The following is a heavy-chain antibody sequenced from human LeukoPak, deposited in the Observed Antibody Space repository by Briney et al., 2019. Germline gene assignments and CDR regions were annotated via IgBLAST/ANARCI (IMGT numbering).Heavy chain of an antibody. Sequence: SETLSLTCTVSGGSIGSYYWSWIRQPPGKGLEWIGYIYYSGSTNYNPSLKSRVTISVDTSKNQFSLKLSSVTAADTAVYYCARGSGGGQQLVVFDYWGQGTLVTVSS. J-gene: IGHJ4*02. CDR1: GGSIGSYY. D-gene: IGHD6-13*01. V-gene: IGHV4-59*01. CDR2: IYYSGST. CDR3: ARGSGGGQQLVVFDY.